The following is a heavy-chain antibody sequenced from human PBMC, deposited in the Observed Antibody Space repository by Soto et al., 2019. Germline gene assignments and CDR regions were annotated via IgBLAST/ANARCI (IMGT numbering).Heavy chain of an antibody. Sequence: QVQLVQSGAEVKKPGASVKVSCKASGYTFTGYYMHWVRQAPGQGLEWMGWINPNSGGTNYAQKFQGRVTITRDTSISTAYMELSRLRSDDTAVDYCARGRLTGYYNPDAFDIWGQGTMFTVSS. CDR3: ARGRLTGYYNPDAFDI. D-gene: IGHD3-9*01. CDR2: INPNSGGT. V-gene: IGHV1-2*02. J-gene: IGHJ3*02. CDR1: GYTFTGYY.